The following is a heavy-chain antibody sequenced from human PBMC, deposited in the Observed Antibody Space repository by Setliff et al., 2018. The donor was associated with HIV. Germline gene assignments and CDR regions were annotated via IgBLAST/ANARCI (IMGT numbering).Heavy chain of an antibody. CDR2: IHYNDGKT. V-gene: IGHV4-39*02. CDR1: GDSITNSMHY. J-gene: IGHJ2*01. D-gene: IGHD2-21*02. CDR3: ARDVGLCGVDCWPYFYFDL. Sequence: SETLSLTCTVSGDSITNSMHYWSWIRQPPGKGLEFIGSIHYNDGKTYYNAALRSRVTISADTSKNQFSLKLNSVTAADTAVYYCARDVGLCGVDCWPYFYFDLWGRGNLVTVSS.